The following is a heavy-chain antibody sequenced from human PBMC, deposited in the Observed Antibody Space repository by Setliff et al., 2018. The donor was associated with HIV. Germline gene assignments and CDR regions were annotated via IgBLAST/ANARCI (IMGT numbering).Heavy chain of an antibody. CDR2: ISTQNGDR. V-gene: IGHV1-2*02. CDR1: GYIFTDYF. J-gene: IGHJ3*01. Sequence: GASVKVSCQASGYIFTDYFIHWVRQAPGQGLEWMGWISTQNGDRKIPQRCRGRVTRTRDTSISTAYMELTGLTSDDTAVYCCVRPRVFDSFDVWGPGTMVTVSS. CDR3: VRPRVFDSFDV.